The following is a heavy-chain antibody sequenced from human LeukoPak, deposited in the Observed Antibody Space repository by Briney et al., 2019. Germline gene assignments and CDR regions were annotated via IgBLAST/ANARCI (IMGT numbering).Heavy chain of an antibody. D-gene: IGHD5-24*01. CDR1: GGTFSSYA. V-gene: IGHV1-69*06. CDR2: IIPIFGTA. J-gene: IGHJ4*02. CDR3: ARVEGGYKYYFDY. Sequence: SVKVSCRASGGTFSSYAISWVRQAPGQGLEWMGGIIPIFGTANYAQKFQGRVTITADKSTSTAYMELSRLRSDDTAVYYCARVEGGYKYYFDYWGQGTLVTVSS.